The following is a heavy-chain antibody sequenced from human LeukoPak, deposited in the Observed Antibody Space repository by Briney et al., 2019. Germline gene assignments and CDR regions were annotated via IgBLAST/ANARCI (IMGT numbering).Heavy chain of an antibody. Sequence: PSGTLSLTCAVSGGSISSSNWWSWVRQPPGKGLEWIGEIYHSGSTNYNPSLKSRVTISVDKSKNQFSLKLSSVTAADTAVYYCASRESGYYEDYYYYGMDVWGQGTTVTVSS. CDR2: IYHSGST. D-gene: IGHD3-9*01. CDR1: GGSISSSNW. V-gene: IGHV4-4*02. CDR3: ASRESGYYEDYYYYGMDV. J-gene: IGHJ6*02.